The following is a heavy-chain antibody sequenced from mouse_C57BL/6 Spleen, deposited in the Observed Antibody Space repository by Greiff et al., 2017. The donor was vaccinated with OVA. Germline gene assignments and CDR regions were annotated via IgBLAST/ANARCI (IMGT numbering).Heavy chain of an antibody. CDR2: IYPGSGST. CDR1: GYTFTSYW. D-gene: IGHD1-1*01. CDR3: ARLTTVVATNSYWYFDV. J-gene: IGHJ1*03. V-gene: IGHV1-55*01. Sequence: QVQLKQPGAELVKPGASVKMSCKASGYTFTSYWITWVKQRPGQGLEWIGDIYPGSGSTNYNEKFKSKATLTVDTSSSTAYMQLSSLTSEDSAVYYCARLTTVVATNSYWYFDVWGTGTTVTVSS.